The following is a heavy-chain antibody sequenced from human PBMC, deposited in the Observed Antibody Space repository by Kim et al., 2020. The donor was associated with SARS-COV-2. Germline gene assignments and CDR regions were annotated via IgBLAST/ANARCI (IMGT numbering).Heavy chain of an antibody. CDR2: INHSGST. J-gene: IGHJ4*02. D-gene: IGHD3-22*01. CDR3: ARGPRYYYDSSGYTD. V-gene: IGHV4-34*01. CDR1: GGSFSGYY. Sequence: SETLSLTCAVYGGSFSGYYWSWIRQPPGKGLEWIGEINHSGSTNYNPSLKSRVTISVDTSKNQFSLKLSSVTAADTAVYYCARGPRYYYDSSGYTDWGQGTLVTVSS.